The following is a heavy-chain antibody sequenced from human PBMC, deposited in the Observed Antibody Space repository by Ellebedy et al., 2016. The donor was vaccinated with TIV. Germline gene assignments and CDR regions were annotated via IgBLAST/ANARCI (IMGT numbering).Heavy chain of an antibody. Sequence: SETLSLTXSVSGGSINTKSYYWGWIRQPPGKGLEWIGAIYYSGSTYYKQSLKSRVTLSVDTSKNQFSLKLSSVTAADTAVYYCARHGQFDYWGQGTLVTVSS. V-gene: IGHV4-39*01. CDR2: IYYSGST. CDR1: GGSINTKSYY. CDR3: ARHGQFDY. J-gene: IGHJ4*02.